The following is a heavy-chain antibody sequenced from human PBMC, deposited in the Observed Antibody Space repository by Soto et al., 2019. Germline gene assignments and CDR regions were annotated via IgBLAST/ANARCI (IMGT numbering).Heavy chain of an antibody. CDR3: ASTRYYYGSGSVYFDY. CDR2: ISAYNGNT. D-gene: IGHD3-10*01. J-gene: IGHJ4*02. CDR1: GYTFTSYG. Sequence: QVQLVQSGAEVKKPGASVKVSCKASGYTFTSYGISWVRQAPGQGLEWMGWISAYNGNTNYAQKLQGRVTMTTDTSTSTAYMELRSRRSADTAVYYCASTRYYYGSGSVYFDYWGQGTLVTVSS. V-gene: IGHV1-18*01.